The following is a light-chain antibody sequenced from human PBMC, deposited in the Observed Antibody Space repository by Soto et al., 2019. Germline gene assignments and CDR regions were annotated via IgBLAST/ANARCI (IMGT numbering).Light chain of an antibody. CDR2: KDN. J-gene: IGLJ2*01. CDR1: VLAKKY. Sequence: SYELTQPSSVSVSPGQTARITCSGAVLAKKYARWFQQKPGQAPVVVIYKDNERPSGIPERFSGSSSGTTVTLTISDVHVDDEADYYCYSAADNTLGIFGGGTKLTVL. CDR3: YSAADNTLGI. V-gene: IGLV3-27*01.